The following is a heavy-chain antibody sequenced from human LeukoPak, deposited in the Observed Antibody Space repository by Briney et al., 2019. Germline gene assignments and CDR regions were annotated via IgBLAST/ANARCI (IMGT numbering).Heavy chain of an antibody. CDR2: IWYDGSNK. CDR1: GFTFINYG. D-gene: IGHD3-22*01. Sequence: GGSLRPSCAASGFTFINYGMHWVRQAPGKGLEWVAVIWYDGSNKYYADSVKGRFTISRDNSRNTLYLQMNRQRVEDTAMYYCAKYDNSGRAGGYWDQGTLVTVTS. CDR3: AKYDNSGRAGGY. J-gene: IGHJ4*02. V-gene: IGHV3-33*06.